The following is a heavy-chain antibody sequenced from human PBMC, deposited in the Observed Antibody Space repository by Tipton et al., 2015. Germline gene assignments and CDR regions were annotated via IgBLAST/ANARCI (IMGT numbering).Heavy chain of an antibody. CDR3: AREFCGGDCSFHYYYGMDV. V-gene: IGHV4-61*08. CDR2: IYYSGST. J-gene: IGHJ6*02. Sequence: TLSLTCTVSGGSISSGGYYWSWIRQPPGKGLEWIGYIYYSGSTHYNPSLKSRVTMSVDTSKNQFSLKVSSVTAADTAIYYCAREFCGGDCSFHYYYGMDVWGQGTTVTVSS. CDR1: GGSISSGGYY. D-gene: IGHD2-21*02.